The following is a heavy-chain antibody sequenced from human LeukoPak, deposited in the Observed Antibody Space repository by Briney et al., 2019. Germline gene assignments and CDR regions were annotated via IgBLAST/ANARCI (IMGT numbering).Heavy chain of an antibody. CDR3: ARYYYDSSGYSFDY. CDR1: GGSISSYY. D-gene: IGHD3-22*01. CDR2: IYYSGST. V-gene: IGHV4-59*01. J-gene: IGHJ4*02. Sequence: SETLSLACTVSGGSISSYYWSWIRQPPGKGLEWIGYIYYSGSTNYNPSLKSRVTISVDTSKNQFSLKLSSVTAADTAVYYCARYYYDSSGYSFDYWGQGTLVTVSS.